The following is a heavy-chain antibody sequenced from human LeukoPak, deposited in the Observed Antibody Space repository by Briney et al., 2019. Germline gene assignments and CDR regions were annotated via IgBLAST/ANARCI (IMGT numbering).Heavy chain of an antibody. CDR1: GGSISSSSYY. Sequence: SETLSLTCTVSGGSISSSSYYWGWIRQPPGKGLEWIGSIYYSGSTYYNPSLKSRVTISVDTSKNQFSLKLSSVTAADTAVYYCARHPDYGDHPLDYWGQGTLVTVSS. CDR2: IYYSGST. J-gene: IGHJ4*02. V-gene: IGHV4-39*01. CDR3: ARHPDYGDHPLDY. D-gene: IGHD4-17*01.